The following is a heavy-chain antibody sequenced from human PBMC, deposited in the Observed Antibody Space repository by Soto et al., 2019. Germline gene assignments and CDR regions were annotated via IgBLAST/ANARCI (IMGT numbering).Heavy chain of an antibody. V-gene: IGHV3-7*01. CDR1: GLTFSSSW. J-gene: IGHJ4*02. CDR3: ARPHSINSYY. CDR2: IKEDGSEK. D-gene: IGHD3-22*01. Sequence: EVQLVESGGGSVQPGGSLRLSCAASGLTFSSSWMSWVRQAPGKRLEWVADIKEDGSEKNYVDSVKGRFTSSRDNAKNSLYLQMNSLRAEDTAVNYCARPHSINSYYWGQGTLVTAAS.